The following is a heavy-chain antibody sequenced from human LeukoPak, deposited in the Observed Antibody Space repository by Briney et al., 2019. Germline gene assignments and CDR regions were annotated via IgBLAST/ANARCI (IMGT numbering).Heavy chain of an antibody. Sequence: PSETLSLTCTVSGGSISSSSYSWGWLRQPPGKGLEWIGSIYYSGSTYYNPSLKSRVTISVDTSKNQFSLKLSSVTAADTAVYYCARHDSSGYYYFDYWGQGTLVTVSS. CDR3: ARHDSSGYYYFDY. J-gene: IGHJ4*02. CDR1: GGSISSSSYS. CDR2: IYYSGST. V-gene: IGHV4-39*01. D-gene: IGHD3-22*01.